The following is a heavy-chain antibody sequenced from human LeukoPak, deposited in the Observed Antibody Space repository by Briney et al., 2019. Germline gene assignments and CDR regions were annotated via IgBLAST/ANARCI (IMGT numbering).Heavy chain of an antibody. D-gene: IGHD1-26*01. CDR3: ARGDSGSYSFDY. CDR1: GGSISSYY. J-gene: IGHJ4*02. V-gene: IGHV4-4*08. CDR2: IYTSGST. Sequence: SETLSLTCTVSGGSISSYYWSWIRQPPGKGLEWIGYIYTSGSTNYNPSLKSRVTMSVDTSKNQFSLKLSSVTAADTAVYYCARGDSGSYSFDYWGQGTLVTVSS.